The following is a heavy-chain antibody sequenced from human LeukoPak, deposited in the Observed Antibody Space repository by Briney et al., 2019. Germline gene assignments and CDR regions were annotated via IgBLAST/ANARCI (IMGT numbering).Heavy chain of an antibody. Sequence: SQTLSLTCAISGDSVSNKHVAWNWIRQSPSRGLEWLGRTYFRSRWYNDYAVSVKSRITINPDTSKNQFALRLNSVTPEDTAVYYCARDYNRAFDIWGQGTMVTVSS. CDR2: TYFRSRWYN. V-gene: IGHV6-1*01. J-gene: IGHJ3*02. CDR1: GDSVSNKHVA. CDR3: ARDYNRAFDI. D-gene: IGHD5-24*01.